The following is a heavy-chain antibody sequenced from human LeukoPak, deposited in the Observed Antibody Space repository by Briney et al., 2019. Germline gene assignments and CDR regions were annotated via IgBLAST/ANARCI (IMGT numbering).Heavy chain of an antibody. V-gene: IGHV4-4*07. CDR1: DDSMRSYE. J-gene: IGHJ4*02. CDR2: IYSTGST. CDR3: ARQIASAGTAGFDF. D-gene: IGHD6-13*01. Sequence: SETLSLTCAVSDDSMRSYEWGWIRQPAGKGLEWIGRIYSTGSTNYNPSLKSRVAMSVDTSKNQFSLRLRSVTAADTAVYYCARQIASAGTAGFDFWGQGARVTVSS.